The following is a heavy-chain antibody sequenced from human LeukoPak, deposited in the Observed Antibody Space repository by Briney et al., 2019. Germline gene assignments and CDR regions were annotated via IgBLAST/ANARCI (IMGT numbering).Heavy chain of an antibody. CDR1: GFTFSSYA. V-gene: IGHV3-23*01. J-gene: IGHJ6*02. Sequence: PGGSLRLSCAASGFTFSSYAMSWVRQAPGKGLEWVSAISGSGGSTYYADSVKGRFTLSRDNAKNSLYLQMNSLRAEDTAVYYCARPYYYGSGSFRGMDVWGQGTTVTVSS. D-gene: IGHD3-10*01. CDR2: ISGSGGST. CDR3: ARPYYYGSGSFRGMDV.